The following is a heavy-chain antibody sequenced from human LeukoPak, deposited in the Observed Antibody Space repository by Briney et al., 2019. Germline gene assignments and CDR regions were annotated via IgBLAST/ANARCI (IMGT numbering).Heavy chain of an antibody. D-gene: IGHD3-9*01. CDR3: ARALLYYDILTGYSYYYYGMDV. CDR2: ISSSSSYT. Sequence: KPGGSLRLSCAASGFTLSDYYMSWIRQAPGKGLEWVSYISSSSSYTNYADSVKGRFTISRDNAKNSLYLQMNSLRAEDTAVYYCARALLYYDILTGYSYYYYGMDVWGQGTTVTVSS. V-gene: IGHV3-11*05. J-gene: IGHJ6*02. CDR1: GFTLSDYY.